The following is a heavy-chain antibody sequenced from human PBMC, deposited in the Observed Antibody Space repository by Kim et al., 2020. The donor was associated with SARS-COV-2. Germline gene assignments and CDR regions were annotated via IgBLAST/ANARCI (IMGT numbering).Heavy chain of an antibody. CDR2: IYYSGST. Sequence: SETLSLTCTVSGGSISSYYWSWIRQPPGKGLEWIGYIYYSGSTNYNPSLKSRVTISVDTSKNQFSLKLSSVTAADTAVYYCARGVLGPLLSPPPFDYWGQGTLVTVSS. V-gene: IGHV4-59*01. CDR3: ARGVLGPLLSPPPFDY. CDR1: GGSISSYY. D-gene: IGHD2-15*01. J-gene: IGHJ4*02.